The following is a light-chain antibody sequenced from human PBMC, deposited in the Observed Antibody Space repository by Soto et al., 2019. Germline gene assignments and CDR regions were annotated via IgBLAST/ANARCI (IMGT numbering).Light chain of an antibody. V-gene: IGKV1-33*01. CDR2: DAS. CDR3: QQYDNLPLT. CDR1: QDINNY. J-gene: IGKJ4*01. Sequence: DIQMTQSPSSLSASVGDRVTITFQASQDINNYLNWYQQKTGKAPKLLIYDASNLETGVPSMFSGSGSGTDFTFTISSLQPEDIATYYCQQYDNLPLTFGGGTKVDIK.